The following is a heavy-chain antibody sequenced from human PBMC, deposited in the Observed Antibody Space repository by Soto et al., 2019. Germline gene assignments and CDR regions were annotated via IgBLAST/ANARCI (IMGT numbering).Heavy chain of an antibody. CDR1: GFTFSSYG. D-gene: IGHD5-18*01. J-gene: IGHJ6*02. V-gene: IGHV3-30*18. CDR2: ISYDGSNK. CDR3: AKVALRGGYSYGWFYYGMDV. Sequence: QVQLVESGGGVVQPGRSLRLSCAASGFTFSSYGMHWVRQAPGKGLEWVAVISYDGSNKYYADSVKGRFTISRDNSKNTLYLQMNSLRAEDTAVYYCAKVALRGGYSYGWFYYGMDVWGQGTTVTVSS.